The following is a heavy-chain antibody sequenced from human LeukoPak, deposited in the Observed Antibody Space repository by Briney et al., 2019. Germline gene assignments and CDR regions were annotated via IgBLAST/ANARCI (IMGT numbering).Heavy chain of an antibody. CDR1: AFIFNNAW. J-gene: IGHJ4*02. V-gene: IGHV3-7*01. D-gene: IGHD1-26*01. CDR3: ARGQVGATPR. Sequence: GGSLRLSCATSAFIFNNAWMTWVRQAPGKGLEWVANIKEDGSERYYVDSVEGRFTISRDNAKNSLYLQMNSLRAEDTAVYYCARGQVGATPRWGQGTLVTVSS. CDR2: IKEDGSER.